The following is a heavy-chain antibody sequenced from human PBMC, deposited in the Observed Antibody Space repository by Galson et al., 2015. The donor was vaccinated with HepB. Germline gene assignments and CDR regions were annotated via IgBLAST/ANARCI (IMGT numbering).Heavy chain of an antibody. V-gene: IGHV1-8*01. Sequence: SVKVSCKASGYTFTSYDINWVRQATGQGLEWMGWMNPNSGNTGYAQKFQGRVTMTRNTSISTAYMELSSLRSEDTAVYYCARDKLGYCSSTSCYKGYWGQGTLVTVSS. D-gene: IGHD2-2*02. CDR1: GYTFTSYD. J-gene: IGHJ4*02. CDR3: ARDKLGYCSSTSCYKGY. CDR2: MNPNSGNT.